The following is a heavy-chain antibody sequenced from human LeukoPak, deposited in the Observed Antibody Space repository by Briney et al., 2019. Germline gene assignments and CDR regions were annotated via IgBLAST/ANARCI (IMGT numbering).Heavy chain of an antibody. Sequence: GGSLRLSCVASGFSFGNYAMSWVRQAPGKGLQWGSQISGTGGATWYAGFARDRFTISRDNSKKTLYLQMSGLRVEDTAMYYCVKDPRDTYGTNWFVSWGQGTLLIVSS. J-gene: IGHJ5*01. CDR3: VKDPRDTYGTNWFVS. V-gene: IGHV3-23*01. CDR1: GFSFGNYA. CDR2: ISGTGGAT. D-gene: IGHD2-21*01.